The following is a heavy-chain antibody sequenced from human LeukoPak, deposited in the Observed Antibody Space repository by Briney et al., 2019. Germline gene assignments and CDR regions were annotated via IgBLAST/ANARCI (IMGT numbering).Heavy chain of an antibody. V-gene: IGHV5-51*01. D-gene: IGHD1-26*01. CDR2: IYPGDSGT. CDR1: GYSFASYW. J-gene: IGHJ4*02. Sequence: GESLKISCKGSGYSFASYWIGWVRQMPGKGLEWMGIIYPGDSGTRYSPSFQGQVTMSADKSISTAYLQWSSLKASDTAMYYCTRSAGYSGSYSVDYWGQGTLVTVSS. CDR3: TRSAGYSGSYSVDY.